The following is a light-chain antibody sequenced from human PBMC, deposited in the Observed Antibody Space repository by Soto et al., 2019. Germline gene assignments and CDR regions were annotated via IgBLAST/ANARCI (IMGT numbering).Light chain of an antibody. CDR1: SSDVGGYNY. V-gene: IGLV2-11*01. CDR2: DVS. CDR3: CSYAGSYTFV. Sequence: QSALTQPRSVSGSPGQSVTISCTGTSSDVGGYNYVSWYQHHPGKAPKLMIYDVSKRPSGVPDRFSGSKSGNTASLTISGLKAEDEADYYCCSYAGSYTFVFGGGTKVTVL. J-gene: IGLJ2*01.